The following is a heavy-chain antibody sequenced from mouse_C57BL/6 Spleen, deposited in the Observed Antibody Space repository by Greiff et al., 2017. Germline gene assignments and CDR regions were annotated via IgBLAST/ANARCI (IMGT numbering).Heavy chain of an antibody. D-gene: IGHD2-5*01. CDR2: RWTGGGT. Sequence: VMLVESGPGLVAPSQSLSITCTVSGFSLTNYAISWVRQPPGKGLEWLGVRWTGGGTNYNSALKSRLSISQDNSKSQVFLKMNSLHTDDTARYYCASAYSNYNAMDYWGQGTSVTVSS. J-gene: IGHJ4*01. CDR3: ASAYSNYNAMDY. V-gene: IGHV2-9-1*01. CDR1: GFSLTNYA.